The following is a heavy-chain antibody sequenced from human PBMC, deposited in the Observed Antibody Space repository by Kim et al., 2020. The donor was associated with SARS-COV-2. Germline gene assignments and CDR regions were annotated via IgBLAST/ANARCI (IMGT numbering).Heavy chain of an antibody. Sequence: GGSLRLSCAASGFTFSIYVMSWVRQAPGKGLEWVSTITGSGDRTNYADSVKGRFTISRDNSYNTLYLQMNSLRAEDTAVYYCAKGGAGSGYPWIWGQGTLVTVSS. J-gene: IGHJ4*02. D-gene: IGHD3-22*01. V-gene: IGHV3-23*01. CDR3: AKGGAGSGYPWI. CDR2: ITGSGDRT. CDR1: GFTFSIYV.